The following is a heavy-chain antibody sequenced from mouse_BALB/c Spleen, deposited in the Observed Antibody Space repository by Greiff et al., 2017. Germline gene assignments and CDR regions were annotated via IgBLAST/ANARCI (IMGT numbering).Heavy chain of an antibody. D-gene: IGHD3-3*01. V-gene: IGHV5-6-2*01. CDR1: GFTFSSYY. CDR2: INSNGGST. CDR3: ARHGVGAMGY. Sequence: EVMLVESGGGLVKLGGSLKLSCAASGFTFSSYYMSWVRQTPEKRLELVAAINSNGGSTYYPDTVKGRFTISRDNAKNTLYLQMSSLKSEDTALYYCARHGVGAMGYWGQGTSVTVSS. J-gene: IGHJ4*01.